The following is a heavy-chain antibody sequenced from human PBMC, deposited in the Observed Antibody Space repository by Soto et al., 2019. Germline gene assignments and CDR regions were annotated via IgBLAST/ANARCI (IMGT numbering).Heavy chain of an antibody. J-gene: IGHJ5*02. Sequence: GGSLRLSCAASGFTFSRYSMNWVRQAPGKGLEWVSSISSSSSYIYYADSVKGRFTISRDNAKNSLYLQMNSLRAEDTAVYYCARDLYYYDSSGYYANWFDPWGQGTLVTVSA. CDR2: ISSSSSYI. CDR1: GFTFSRYS. V-gene: IGHV3-21*01. D-gene: IGHD3-22*01. CDR3: ARDLYYYDSSGYYANWFDP.